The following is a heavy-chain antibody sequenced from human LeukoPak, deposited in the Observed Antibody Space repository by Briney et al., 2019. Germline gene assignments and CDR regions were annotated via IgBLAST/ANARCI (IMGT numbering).Heavy chain of an antibody. D-gene: IGHD6-13*01. J-gene: IGHJ5*02. CDR3: ARDPISDSSSWYTPWFDP. CDR2: ISNDGSNK. Sequence: GRSLRLSCAASGFTFNTYGMHWVRQAPGKGLEWVAVISNDGSNKYYADSVKGRFTISRDNSKNTLYLQMNSLRAEDTAVYYCARDPISDSSSWYTPWFDPWGQGTLVTVSS. CDR1: GFTFNTYG. V-gene: IGHV3-30*03.